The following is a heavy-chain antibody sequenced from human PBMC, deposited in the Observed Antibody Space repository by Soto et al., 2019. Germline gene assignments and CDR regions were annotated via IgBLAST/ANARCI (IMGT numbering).Heavy chain of an antibody. CDR2: ISSSGSTI. Sequence: ESGGGLVKPGGSLRLSCAASGFTFSDYYMSWIRQAPGKGLEWVSYISSSGSTIYYADSVKGRFTISRDNAKNSLYLQMNSLRAEDTAVYYCARGRSCSSTSCYGGDYYYYYYMDVWGKGTTVTVSS. CDR3: ARGRSCSSTSCYGGDYYYYYYMDV. D-gene: IGHD2-2*01. J-gene: IGHJ6*03. CDR1: GFTFSDYY. V-gene: IGHV3-11*01.